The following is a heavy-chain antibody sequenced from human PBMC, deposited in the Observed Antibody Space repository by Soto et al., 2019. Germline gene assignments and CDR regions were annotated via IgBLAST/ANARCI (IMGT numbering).Heavy chain of an antibody. V-gene: IGHV3-15*01. Sequence: GGSLRLSCVVSGFTFSNVWMSWVRQAPGKGLEWVGRIKSKTDGGTTNYAAPVKGRFTISRDDSKNTLYLQMNSLKAEDTAVYFCSTAPISLWGQGTLVTVSS. J-gene: IGHJ4*02. CDR1: GFTFSNVW. CDR2: IKSKTDGGTT. CDR3: STAPISL.